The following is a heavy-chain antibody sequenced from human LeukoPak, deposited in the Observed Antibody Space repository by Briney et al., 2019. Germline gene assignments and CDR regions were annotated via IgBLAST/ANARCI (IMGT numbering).Heavy chain of an antibody. J-gene: IGHJ6*03. CDR3: ARSLTFLYYYYYMDV. V-gene: IGHV3-21*01. CDR1: GFTFSSYS. CDR2: ISSSSSYI. Sequence: PGGSLRLSCAASGFTFSSYSMNWVRQAPGKGLEWVSSISSSSSYIYYADSVKGRFTISRDNAKNSLYLQMNSLRAEDTAVYYCARSLTFLYYYYYMDVWGKGTTVTVSS.